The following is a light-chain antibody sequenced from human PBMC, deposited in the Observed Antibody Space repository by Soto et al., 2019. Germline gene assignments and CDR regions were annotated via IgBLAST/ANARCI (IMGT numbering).Light chain of an antibody. CDR1: SSDVGGYNY. CDR2: EVS. V-gene: IGLV2-8*01. Sequence: QSVLTQPPSGSGSHRQSGTITCTGTSSDVGGYNYVSWYQQHPGKAPKFIIYEVSKRPSGVPGRFSGSKSGNTASLTVSRLQAEDEADYYCSSYAGSNNFVFGTGTKVTVL. J-gene: IGLJ1*01. CDR3: SSYAGSNNFV.